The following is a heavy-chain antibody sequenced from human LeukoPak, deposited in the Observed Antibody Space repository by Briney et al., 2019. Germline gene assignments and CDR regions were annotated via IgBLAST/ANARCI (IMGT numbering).Heavy chain of an antibody. CDR1: GGSISSYY. CDR2: IYYSGST. D-gene: IGHD4-17*01. Sequence: SETLSLTCTVSGGSISSYYWSWIRQPPGKGLEWIGYIYYSGSTNYNPSLKSRVTISVDTSKNQFSLKLSFVTAADTAVYYCARVGYYGDYDYWGQGTLVTVSS. CDR3: ARVGYYGDYDY. J-gene: IGHJ4*02. V-gene: IGHV4-59*01.